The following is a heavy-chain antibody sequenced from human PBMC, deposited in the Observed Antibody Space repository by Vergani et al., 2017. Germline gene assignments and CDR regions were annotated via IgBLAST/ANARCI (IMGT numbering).Heavy chain of an antibody. D-gene: IGHD2-21*01. J-gene: IGHJ6*04. Sequence: QVQLVESGGGLVKPGGSLRLSCVASGFKVNDYYVSWIRQAPGKGLEWVSYIENTYSGPAIEYADFVEGRFTVSRDSARNSVFLMMNNLRVEDTAVYYCAREVKMAVGGKGTTVTVSS. CDR2: IENTYSGPAI. CDR3: AREVKMAV. V-gene: IGHV3-11*01. CDR1: GFKVNDYY.